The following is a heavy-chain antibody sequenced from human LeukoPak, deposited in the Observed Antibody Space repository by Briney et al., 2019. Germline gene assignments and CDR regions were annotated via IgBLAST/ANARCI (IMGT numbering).Heavy chain of an antibody. CDR1: GFTFSSYS. Sequence: PGGSLRLSCAASGFTFSSYSMHWVRQAPGKGLEWVAFIRYDGSNKYYADSVKGRFTISRDNSKNTLYLQMNSLRAEDTAVYYCAKVPSYTELCVPVNWFDPWGQGTLVTVSS. J-gene: IGHJ5*02. CDR3: AKVPSYTELCVPVNWFDP. CDR2: IRYDGSNK. V-gene: IGHV3-30*02. D-gene: IGHD1-7*01.